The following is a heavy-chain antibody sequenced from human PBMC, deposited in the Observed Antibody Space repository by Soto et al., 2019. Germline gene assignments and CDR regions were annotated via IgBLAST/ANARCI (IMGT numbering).Heavy chain of an antibody. D-gene: IGHD3-10*01. CDR3: AQRLREYGLGRERAHYFET. CDR2: IYWDDDK. V-gene: IGHV2-5*02. Sequence: QITLKESGPTLVRPTQTLTLTCTFSGFSLSTTGVGVGWIRQPPGKALEWLALIYWDDDKRYSPSLKSRLTITKDPSKNEVILTMTNMDPVDTATYYCAQRLREYGLGRERAHYFETWGQGTLVTVSS. J-gene: IGHJ5*02. CDR1: GFSLSTTGVG.